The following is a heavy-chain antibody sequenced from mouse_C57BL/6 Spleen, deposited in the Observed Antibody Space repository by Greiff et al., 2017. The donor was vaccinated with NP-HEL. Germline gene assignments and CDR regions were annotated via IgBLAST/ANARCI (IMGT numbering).Heavy chain of an antibody. CDR1: GFTFTDYY. Sequence: EVQVVESGGGLVQPGGSLSLSCAASGFTFTDYYMSWVRPPPGKALEWLGFIRNKANGYTTEYSASVKGRFTISRDNSQSILYLQMNALRAEDSATYYCAREGSMFDNWGQGTTLTVSS. CDR2: IRNKANGYTT. CDR3: AREGSMFDN. D-gene: IGHD1-1*01. V-gene: IGHV7-3*01. J-gene: IGHJ2*01.